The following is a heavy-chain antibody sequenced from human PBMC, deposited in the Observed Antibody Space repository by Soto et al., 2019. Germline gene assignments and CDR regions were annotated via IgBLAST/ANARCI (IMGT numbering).Heavy chain of an antibody. J-gene: IGHJ4*02. V-gene: IGHV3-33*01. D-gene: IGHD2-15*01. Sequence: QVQLVESGGGVVQPGTSLRLSCAASGFTFSSHGMHWVRQAPGKGLEWVAVIRYDGSNKYYADSVKGQFTISRDNSKNTLYLQMNSLRAEDTAVYYCASGGGNGNYFDYWGQGTLVTVSS. CDR2: IRYDGSNK. CDR3: ASGGGNGNYFDY. CDR1: GFTFSSHG.